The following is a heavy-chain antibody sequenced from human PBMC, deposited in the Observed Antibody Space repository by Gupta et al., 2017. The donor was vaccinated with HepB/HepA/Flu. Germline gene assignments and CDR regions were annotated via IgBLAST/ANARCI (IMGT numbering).Heavy chain of an antibody. CDR2: INHGGST. V-gene: IGHV4-34*01. Sequence: QVQLQQWGAGLLKPSETLSLTCAVYGGSFSGYYWSWIRQPPGKGLEWIGEINHGGSTNYNPSLKSRVTISVDTSKNQFSLKLSSVTAADTAVYYCARGKLYSSSSVYYYMDVWGKGTTVTVSS. CDR3: ARGKLYSSSSVYYYMDV. D-gene: IGHD6-6*01. J-gene: IGHJ6*03. CDR1: GGSFSGYY.